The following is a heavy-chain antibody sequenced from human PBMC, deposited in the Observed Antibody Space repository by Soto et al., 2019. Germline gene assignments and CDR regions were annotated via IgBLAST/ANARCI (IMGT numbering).Heavy chain of an antibody. CDR1: GGSIPSGTSFS. Sequence: QLQLQESGSGLVTPSQTLSLPCTVSGGSIPSGTSFSWSWIRQPPGKGLEWVGSLSRSASTSYNPSLQVRVTMSVDKSKNQFSLNLSSVTAADMAVYYCARAVAPYLGTWFDPWGQGTLVIVSS. J-gene: IGHJ5*02. D-gene: IGHD3-16*01. CDR2: LSRSAST. V-gene: IGHV4-30-2*01. CDR3: ARAVAPYLGTWFDP.